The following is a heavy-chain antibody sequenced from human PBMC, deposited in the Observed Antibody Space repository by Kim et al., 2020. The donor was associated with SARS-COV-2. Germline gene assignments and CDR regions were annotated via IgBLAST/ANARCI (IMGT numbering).Heavy chain of an antibody. CDR3: TGSSGDYRRFDY. J-gene: IGHJ4*02. D-gene: IGHD4-4*01. CDR1: GFTFSDHY. CDR2: IRNRANSHTT. V-gene: IGHV3-72*01. Sequence: GGSLRLSCAASGFTFSDHYMDWVRQAPGKGLEWVGRIRNRANSHTTEYAASVKGRFTISRDDSKNSLNLQMNTLKNEDTAVYYCTGSSGDYRRFDYWGQGTLVTVSS.